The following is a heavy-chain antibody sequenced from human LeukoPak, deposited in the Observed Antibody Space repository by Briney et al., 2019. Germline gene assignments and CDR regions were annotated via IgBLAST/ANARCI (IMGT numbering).Heavy chain of an antibody. Sequence: SETLSLTCTVSGGSISSSSYYWGWIRQPPGKGLEWIGSIYYSGSTYYNPSLKSRVTISVDTSKNQFSLKLSSVTAADTAVYYCARDSIAARPFFDYWGQGTLVTVSS. V-gene: IGHV4-39*07. D-gene: IGHD6-6*01. CDR3: ARDSIAARPFFDY. CDR1: GGSISSSSYY. CDR2: IYYSGST. J-gene: IGHJ4*02.